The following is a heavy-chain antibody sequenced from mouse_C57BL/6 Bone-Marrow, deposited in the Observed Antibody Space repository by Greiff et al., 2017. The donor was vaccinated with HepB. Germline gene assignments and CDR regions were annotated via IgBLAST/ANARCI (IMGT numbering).Heavy chain of an antibody. D-gene: IGHD1-1*01. J-gene: IGHJ2*01. Sequence: QVQLQQPGAELVMPGASVKLSCKASGYTFTSYWMHWVKQRPGQGLEWIGEIDPSDSYTNYNQKFKGKSTLTVDESSSTAYMQLSSLTSEDSAVYYCARSPHYYGSSSFDYWGQGTTLTVSS. CDR2: IDPSDSYT. V-gene: IGHV1-69*01. CDR1: GYTFTSYW. CDR3: ARSPHYYGSSSFDY.